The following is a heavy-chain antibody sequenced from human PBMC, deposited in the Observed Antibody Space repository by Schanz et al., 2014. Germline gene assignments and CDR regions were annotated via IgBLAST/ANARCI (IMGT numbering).Heavy chain of an antibody. Sequence: EVQLLESGGGLVRPGGSLRLSCAASGFTFSNYAMSWVRQAPGKGLEWVSDISSGSSYANYADSVKGRFTISRDNAKNSLYLQMNSLRAEDTAVYYCASPSGYSDYGTYFDFWGQGTLVTVSS. D-gene: IGHD5-12*01. CDR2: ISSGSSYA. CDR3: ASPSGYSDYGTYFDF. V-gene: IGHV3-48*04. CDR1: GFTFSNYA. J-gene: IGHJ4*02.